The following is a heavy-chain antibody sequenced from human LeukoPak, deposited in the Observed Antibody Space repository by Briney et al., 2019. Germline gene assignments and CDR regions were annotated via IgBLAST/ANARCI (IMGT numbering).Heavy chain of an antibody. CDR1: GYTFTSYG. V-gene: IGHV1-18*01. J-gene: IGHJ6*03. CDR2: ISAYNGNT. CDR3: ARDGLGYCSSTSCYPRNSRYYYYMDV. D-gene: IGHD2-2*01. Sequence: ASVKVSCKASGYTFTSYGISWIRQAPGQGLEWMGWISAYNGNTNYAQKLQGRVTMTTDTSTTTAYMELRSLRSDDTAVYYCARDGLGYCSSTSCYPRNSRYYYYMDVWGKGTTVTVSS.